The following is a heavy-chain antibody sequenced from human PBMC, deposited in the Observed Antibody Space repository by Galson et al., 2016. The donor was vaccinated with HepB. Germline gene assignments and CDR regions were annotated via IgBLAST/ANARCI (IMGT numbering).Heavy chain of an antibody. D-gene: IGHD5-24*01. CDR2: RYSSGST. V-gene: IGHV4-61*01. CDR3: ARDLGTDGSNYWAD. CDR1: GGSVSSGLYY. Sequence: SETLSLTCTVSGGSVSSGLYYWSWIRQSPGKGLEWIGYRYSSGSTNYNPPLQSRVTISVDTSKNQLSLRLNSVTAADTAVYYCARDLGTDGSNYWADWGQGTLVTASS. J-gene: IGHJ4*02.